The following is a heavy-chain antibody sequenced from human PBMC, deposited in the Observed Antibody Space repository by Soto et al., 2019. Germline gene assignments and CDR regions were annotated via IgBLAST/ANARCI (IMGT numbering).Heavy chain of an antibody. CDR2: ILLLFGTP. CDR3: ATTPNSSSFLDY. D-gene: IGHD6-6*01. CDR1: RGTFSSYA. Sequence: QVQLVQSGAEVKKPGSSVKVSCRATRGTFSSYAFYWVRQAPGQGLEWMGGILLLFGTPNYAQQFQGRITITADESTSTAYMELSSLTSEDTAVYYCATTPNSSSFLDYWGQGTLVSVSS. J-gene: IGHJ4*02. V-gene: IGHV1-69*01.